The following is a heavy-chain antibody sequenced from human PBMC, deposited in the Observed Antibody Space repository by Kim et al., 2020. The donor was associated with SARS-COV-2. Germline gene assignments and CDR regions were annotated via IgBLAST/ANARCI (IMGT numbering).Heavy chain of an antibody. CDR1: GFTFSSYG. D-gene: IGHD2-15*01. CDR2: IWYDGSNK. CDR3: ARDVVVVVAATVSDYYYGMDV. V-gene: IGHV3-33*01. J-gene: IGHJ6*02. Sequence: GGSLRLSCAASGFTFSSYGMHWVRQAPGKGLEWVAVIWYDGSNKYYADSVKGRFTISRDNSKNTLNLQMNSLRAEDTAVYYCARDVVVVVAATVSDYYYGMDVWGQGTTVTVSS.